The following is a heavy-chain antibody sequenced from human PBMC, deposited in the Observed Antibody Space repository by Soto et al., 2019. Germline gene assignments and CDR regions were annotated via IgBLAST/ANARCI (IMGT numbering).Heavy chain of an antibody. CDR3: ARGYQHSTGWAL. CDR2: IYYSGST. J-gene: IGHJ4*02. V-gene: IGHV4-59*12. D-gene: IGHD6-19*01. CDR1: GDSLTGYY. Sequence: PSETLSLTCTFSGDSLTGYYWSWIRRPPGKGLEWIGYIYYSGSTNYNPSLESRVTISVDTSKNQFSLKLNSVTAADTAVYYCARGYQHSTGWALWGQGTLGTVSS.